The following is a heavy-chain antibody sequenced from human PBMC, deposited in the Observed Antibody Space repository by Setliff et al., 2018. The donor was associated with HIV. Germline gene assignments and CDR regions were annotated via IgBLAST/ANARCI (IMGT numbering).Heavy chain of an antibody. D-gene: IGHD3-3*02. CDR2: IYYNGSA. J-gene: IGHJ4*02. CDR3: ARDRAAFRLTY. V-gene: IGHV4-31*03. Sequence: SETLSLTCTVSGGSISSGGYYWSWIRQHPGKGPEWIGYIYYNGSAYYNPSLKSRVSMSVDTSKDQVSLKLSTVTAADTAVYYCARDRAAFRLTYWGQGTLVTVSS. CDR1: GGSISSGGYY.